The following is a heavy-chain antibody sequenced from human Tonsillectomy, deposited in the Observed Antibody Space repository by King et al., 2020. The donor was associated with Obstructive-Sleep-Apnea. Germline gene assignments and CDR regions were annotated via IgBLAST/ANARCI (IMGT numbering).Heavy chain of an antibody. CDR2: IYWDDDK. V-gene: IGHV2-5*02. CDR3: AQSSGYHYELDY. CDR1: GFSLSTSGVG. Sequence: TLKESGPTLVKPPQTLTLTCTFSGFSLSTSGVGVGWIRQPPGKALEWLALIYWDDDKRYSPSLKSRLTITKDTSKNQVVLTMTNMDPVDTATYYCAQSSGYHYELDYWGQGTLVTVSS. D-gene: IGHD3-22*01. J-gene: IGHJ4*02.